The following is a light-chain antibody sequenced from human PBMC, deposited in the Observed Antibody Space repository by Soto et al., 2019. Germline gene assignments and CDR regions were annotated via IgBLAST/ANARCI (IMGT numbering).Light chain of an antibody. Sequence: DIQMTQSPSSVSACLADRLQTTWPPSQGISTWLAWYQQKPGKAPKLLIYGASSLQSGVPSRFSGSGSGTDFTLTISNLQPEDFATYYCKQANSFPISFGEGTRLEIK. V-gene: IGKV1D-12*01. CDR3: KQANSFPIS. CDR1: QGISTW. CDR2: GAS. J-gene: IGKJ5*01.